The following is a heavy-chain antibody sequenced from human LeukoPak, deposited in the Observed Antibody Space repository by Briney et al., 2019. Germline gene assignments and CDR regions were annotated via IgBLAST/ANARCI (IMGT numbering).Heavy chain of an antibody. D-gene: IGHD1-26*01. J-gene: IGHJ4*02. V-gene: IGHV3-23*01. CDR1: GFTFSSYA. CDR2: VSGSGSST. Sequence: GGSLRLSCAASGFTFSSYAMSWVRQAPGKGLEWVSVVSGSGSSTNYADSVKGRFTISRHNSNNTLYLQMNSLRPEDTAVYFCARRPEYSANYDYWGPGTLVTVSS. CDR3: ARRPEYSANYDY.